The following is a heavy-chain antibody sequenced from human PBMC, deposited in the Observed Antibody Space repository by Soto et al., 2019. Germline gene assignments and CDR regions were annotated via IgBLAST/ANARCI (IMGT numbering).Heavy chain of an antibody. V-gene: IGHV3-21*06. D-gene: IGHD6-19*01. CDR1: GFTLSGHS. Sequence: GGSLRLSCAASGFTLSGHSMNWVRQAPGQGLEWVSSISSSSAYIFYADSVKGRFTISRDNAKNSLFLQMDSLRAEDTALYYCVRDEAGYDSGCSSCWGRGSLVTVSS. CDR2: ISSSSAYI. CDR3: VRDEAGYDSGCSSC. J-gene: IGHJ4*02.